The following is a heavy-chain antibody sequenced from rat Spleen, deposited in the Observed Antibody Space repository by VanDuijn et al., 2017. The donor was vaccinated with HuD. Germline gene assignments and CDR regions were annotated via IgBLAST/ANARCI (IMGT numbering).Heavy chain of an antibody. V-gene: IGHV2-30*01. D-gene: IGHD5-1*01. CDR2: IWSGGST. CDR3: ARHGGRWFAY. CDR1: GFSLTSYN. Sequence: QVQLKESGPGLVQPSQTLSLTCTVSGFSLTSYNVHWVRQPPGRGLVWMGTIWSGGSTNYNSAVQSRLSISRDTSKSQVFLKMNSLQPEDTGTYYCARHGGRWFAYWGQGTQVTVSS. J-gene: IGHJ3*01.